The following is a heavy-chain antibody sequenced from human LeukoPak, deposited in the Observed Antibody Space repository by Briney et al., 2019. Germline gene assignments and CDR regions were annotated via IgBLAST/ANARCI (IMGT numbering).Heavy chain of an antibody. CDR1: GFTFSIYE. V-gene: IGHV3-48*03. CDR3: AREYRWDAFDI. J-gene: IGHJ3*02. Sequence: PGGSLRLSCAASGFTFSIYEMNWVRQAPGKGLGWVSYISSSGSTIYYADSVKGRFTISIYNAKNSLYLQMNSLRAEETAVYYCAREYRWDAFDIWGQGTMVTVSS. D-gene: IGHD5-24*01. CDR2: ISSSGSTI.